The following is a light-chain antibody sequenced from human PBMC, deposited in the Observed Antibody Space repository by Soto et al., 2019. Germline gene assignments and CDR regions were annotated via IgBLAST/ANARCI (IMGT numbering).Light chain of an antibody. Sequence: SGLTPPLSAYGTTGQRDTIPCSGNSSNIGSNTVNWYQQLPGTAPKLLIYSNNQRPSGVPDRVSGSKSGTSASLAISWLHSEEEGHSYCPACDDSLKGVFVPGTKVAVL. CDR2: SNN. V-gene: IGLV1-44*01. J-gene: IGLJ1*01. CDR1: SSNIGSNT. CDR3: PACDDSLKGV.